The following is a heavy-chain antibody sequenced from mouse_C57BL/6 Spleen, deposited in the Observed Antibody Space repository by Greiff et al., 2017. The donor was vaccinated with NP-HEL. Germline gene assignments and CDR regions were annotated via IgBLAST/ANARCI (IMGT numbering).Heavy chain of an antibody. J-gene: IGHJ3*01. CDR2: IYPGSGST. D-gene: IGHD1-1*01. CDR3: ARDYYGSSSFAY. CDR1: GYTFTSYW. V-gene: IGHV1-55*01. Sequence: QVQLQQSGAELVKPGASVKMSCKASGYTFTSYWITWVKQRPGQGLEWIGDIYPGSGSTNYNEKFKSKATLTVDTSSSTAYMQLSSLTSEDSAVYYCARDYYGSSSFAYWGRGTLVTVSA.